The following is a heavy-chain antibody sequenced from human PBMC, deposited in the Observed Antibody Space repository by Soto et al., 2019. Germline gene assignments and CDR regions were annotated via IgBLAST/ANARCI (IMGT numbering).Heavy chain of an antibody. J-gene: IGHJ5*01. D-gene: IGHD2-15*01. V-gene: IGHV4-4*02. Sequence: QVHLQESGPGLVAPTGTLSLTCTLSGGSVRAPDWWNWVRQSPDKGLEWIAEVHISGHSNYNPSLRIRVSVSIDSFKNQFYLNLNSVTPADTAIYYCARVRQGCSANICCFDPWCQGTQVTSSS. CDR1: GGSVRAPDW. CDR3: ARVRQGCSANICCFDP. CDR2: VHISGHS.